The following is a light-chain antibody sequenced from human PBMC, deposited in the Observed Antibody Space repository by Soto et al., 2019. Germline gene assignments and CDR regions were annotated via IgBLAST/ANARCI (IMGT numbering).Light chain of an antibody. CDR1: QGIGNE. J-gene: IGKJ1*01. Sequence: ILMTQSPSSLSASVGDRVTITCRASQGIGNELGWYQQKPGKPPKLLIYDVSTLQSGVPSRFSGSGSGTVFTLTFSSLQPEDSATSYCLRDNPGWTFGQGTKVEIK. CDR2: DVS. CDR3: LRDNPGWT. V-gene: IGKV1-6*01.